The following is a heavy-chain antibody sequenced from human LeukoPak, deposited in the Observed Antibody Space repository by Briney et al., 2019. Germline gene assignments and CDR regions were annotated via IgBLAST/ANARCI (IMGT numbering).Heavy chain of an antibody. CDR3: ARDQQWLAIDY. V-gene: IGHV3-7*01. J-gene: IGHJ4*02. D-gene: IGHD6-19*01. Sequence: PGGSLRLSCAASGFTFSSYWISWVRQAPGKGLEWVANIKQDGSEKYYVDSVKGRFTISRDNAKNSLYLQMNSLRAEDTAVYYCARDQQWLAIDYWGQGTLVTVSS. CDR2: IKQDGSEK. CDR1: GFTFSSYW.